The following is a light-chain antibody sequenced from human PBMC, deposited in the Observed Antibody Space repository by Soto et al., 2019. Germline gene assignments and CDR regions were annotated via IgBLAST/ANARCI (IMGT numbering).Light chain of an antibody. CDR2: DNS. V-gene: IGLV1-40*01. CDR3: QSYDSGLGGYVI. CDR1: SSSAGSVYN. J-gene: IGLJ2*01. Sequence: QSALTQPASVSGAPGQRVTISCTGSSSSAGSVYNVHWYQQRPGTAPKLLIYDNSERPSGVPDRFSGSKSGISASLAITGLQAEDEADYYCQSYDSGLGGYVIFGGGTKVTVL.